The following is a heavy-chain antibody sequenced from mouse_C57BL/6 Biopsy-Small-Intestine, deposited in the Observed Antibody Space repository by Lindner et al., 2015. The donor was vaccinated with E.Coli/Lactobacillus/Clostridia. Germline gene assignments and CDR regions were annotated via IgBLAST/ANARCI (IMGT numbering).Heavy chain of an antibody. CDR1: GYTFTDYN. Sequence: VQLQESGPELVKPGASVKIPCKASGYTFTDYNMDWVKQSHGKSLEWIGDINPNNGGTIYNQKFKGKATLTVDKSSSTAYMELRSLTSEGTAVYYCARLDYDYDWYFDVWGTGTTVTVSS. CDR3: ARLDYDYDWYFDV. J-gene: IGHJ1*03. D-gene: IGHD2-4*01. V-gene: IGHV1-18*01. CDR2: INPNNGGT.